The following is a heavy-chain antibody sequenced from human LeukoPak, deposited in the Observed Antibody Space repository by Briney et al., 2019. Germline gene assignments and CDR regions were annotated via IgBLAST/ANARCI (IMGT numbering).Heavy chain of an antibody. CDR3: ARGGFYGHPFDF. Sequence: PSETLSLTCTVSGGSISNSIYYWGWIRQPPGKGLEWIGSIYYSGTTYYNPSLESRVSISVDTSNNQVSLNLNSVTAADTAVYFCARGGFYGHPFDFGGQGTLVTVSS. J-gene: IGHJ4*02. D-gene: IGHD3-10*01. V-gene: IGHV4-39*07. CDR2: IYYSGTT. CDR1: GGSISNSIYY.